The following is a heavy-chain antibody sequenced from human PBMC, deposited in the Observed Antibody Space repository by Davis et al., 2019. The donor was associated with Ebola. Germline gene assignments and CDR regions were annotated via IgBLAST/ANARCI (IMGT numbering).Heavy chain of an antibody. D-gene: IGHD1-26*01. Sequence: GSLRLSCTVSGSSISSSSYYWGWIRQPPGKGLEWIGSIYYSGSTYYNPSLKSRVTISVDTSKNQFSLKLSSVTAADTAVYYCAVPQYTGGFDYWGQGTLVTVSS. CDR2: IYYSGST. V-gene: IGHV4-39*01. CDR1: GSSISSSSYY. CDR3: AVPQYTGGFDY. J-gene: IGHJ4*02.